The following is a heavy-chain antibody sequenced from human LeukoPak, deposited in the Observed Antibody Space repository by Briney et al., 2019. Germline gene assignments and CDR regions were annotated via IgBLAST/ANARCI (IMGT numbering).Heavy chain of an antibody. J-gene: IGHJ3*02. Sequence: SETLSLTCAVSGGSISIYYWSWIRQPPGKGLEWIGYIYYSGSTNKNPSLESRVTMSVDTFKNQFSLRLSSVTAADTAIYYCARHVFWNRRGAFDTWGQGIMVTVSS. CDR1: GGSISIYY. CDR2: IYYSGST. D-gene: IGHD1-1*01. V-gene: IGHV4-59*08. CDR3: ARHVFWNRRGAFDT.